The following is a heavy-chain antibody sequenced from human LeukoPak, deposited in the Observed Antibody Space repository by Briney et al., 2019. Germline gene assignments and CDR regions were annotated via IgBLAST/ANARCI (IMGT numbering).Heavy chain of an antibody. CDR3: ARERQGSSHYDGKESFDY. CDR2: IDQDGREK. D-gene: IGHD6-13*01. CDR1: AFTFRNSW. V-gene: IGHV3-7*01. J-gene: IGHJ4*02. Sequence: GGSLRLSCVASAFTFRNSWMSWVRQVPGKGLEWVVNIDQDGREKNYVDSVRGRFTISRDNGKNSLYLQMNSLRAEDTAVYFCARERQGSSHYDGKESFDYWGQGTLVTVSS.